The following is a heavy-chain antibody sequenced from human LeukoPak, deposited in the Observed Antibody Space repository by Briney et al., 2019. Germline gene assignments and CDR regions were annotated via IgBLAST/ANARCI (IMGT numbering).Heavy chain of an antibody. CDR1: GFTLSSYS. CDR3: ARDPNALDY. J-gene: IGHJ4*02. Sequence: GGSLRLSCAASGFTLSSYSMNWVRQAPGKGLEWISYITSSSSTIHYADSVRGRFTISRDNAKNSLYLQMNSLRDEDTAVYYCARDPNALDYWGQGTLVTVSS. CDR2: ITSSSSTI. V-gene: IGHV3-48*02.